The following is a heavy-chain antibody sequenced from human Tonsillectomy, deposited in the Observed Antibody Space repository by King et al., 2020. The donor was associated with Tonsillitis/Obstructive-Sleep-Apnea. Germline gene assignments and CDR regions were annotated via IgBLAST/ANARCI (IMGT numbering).Heavy chain of an antibody. J-gene: IGHJ5*02. Sequence: QLQESGPGLVKPSETLSLTCTVSGGSIRNGVWYWGWVRQPPGKGLEWIGSIYSSWNTYYNPSLQSRVTISLDTSKNHFSLKLSSVTAADTALYYCSRQVYNNYGFKMWFDPWGQGTLVTVSS. CDR1: GGSIRNGVWY. V-gene: IGHV4-39*01. CDR2: IYSSWNT. D-gene: IGHD5-18*01. CDR3: SRQVYNNYGFKMWFDP.